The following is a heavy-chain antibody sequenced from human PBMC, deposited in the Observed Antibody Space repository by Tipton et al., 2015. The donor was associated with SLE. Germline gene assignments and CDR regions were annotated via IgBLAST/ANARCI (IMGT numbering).Heavy chain of an antibody. CDR2: ISSDGSST. CDR1: GFIFSSYW. J-gene: IGHJ4*02. V-gene: IGHV3-74*01. CDR3: ASASRAAYDSGSSFAY. Sequence: SLRLSCAASGFIFSSYWMHWVRQAPGKGLVWISRISSDGSSTSYADSVKGRFTISRDNAKNPLYLQMNSLRAEDTAVYYCASASRAAYDSGSSFAYWGQGTLVTVSS. D-gene: IGHD3-10*01.